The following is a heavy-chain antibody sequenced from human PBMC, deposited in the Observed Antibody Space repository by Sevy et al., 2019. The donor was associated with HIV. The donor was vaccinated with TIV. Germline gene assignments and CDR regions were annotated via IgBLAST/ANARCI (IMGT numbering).Heavy chain of an antibody. Sequence: GGSLRLSCSVSGFTFRTYAMHWVRQAPGKGLEWVSVISYDGTNKNYAESVKGRFTISRDNSGNTLYLQMNSLGPEDTAVYYCLGDCSPNNCRFAYWGQGTRVTVAS. D-gene: IGHD2-15*01. CDR3: LGDCSPNNCRFAY. J-gene: IGHJ4*02. CDR2: ISYDGTNK. V-gene: IGHV3-30*01. CDR1: GFTFRTYA.